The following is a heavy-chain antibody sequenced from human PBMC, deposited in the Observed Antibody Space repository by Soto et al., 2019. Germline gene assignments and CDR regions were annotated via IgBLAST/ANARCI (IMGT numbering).Heavy chain of an antibody. CDR2: ISGSGGST. CDR1: GFTFSSYA. Sequence: EVQLLESGGGLVQPGGSLRLSCAASGFTFSSYAMSWVRQAPGKGLEWVSAISGSGGSTYYADSVKGRFTISRDNSKNTLYLQMNSLRAEDTAVYYCASESTYSSGWYDAFDIWGQGTMVTVSS. CDR3: ASESTYSSGWYDAFDI. D-gene: IGHD6-19*01. J-gene: IGHJ3*02. V-gene: IGHV3-23*01.